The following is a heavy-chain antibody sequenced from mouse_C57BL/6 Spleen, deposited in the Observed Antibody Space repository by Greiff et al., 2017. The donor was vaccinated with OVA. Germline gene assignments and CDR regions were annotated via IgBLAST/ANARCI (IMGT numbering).Heavy chain of an antibody. Sequence: QVQLQQPGAELVRPGSSVKLSCKASGYTFTSYWMHWVKQRPIQGLEWIGNIDPSDSETHYNQKFKDKATLTVDNSSSTAYMQLSSLTSEDSAVYYCAREEGRYAMDYWGQGTSVTVSS. CDR1: GYTFTSYW. CDR3: AREEGRYAMDY. V-gene: IGHV1-52*01. CDR2: IDPSDSET. J-gene: IGHJ4*01.